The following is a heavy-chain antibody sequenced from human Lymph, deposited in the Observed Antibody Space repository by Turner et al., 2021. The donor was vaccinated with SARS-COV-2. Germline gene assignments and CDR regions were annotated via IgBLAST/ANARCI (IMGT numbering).Heavy chain of an antibody. CDR1: GFTFNNYA. CDR3: ANLYPTVSWEFPYGMDV. Sequence: EVQLLESGGGLVQPGGSLRLPCAASGFTFNNYAMSGVRQAPGKGLGWVSTISGSGGSTYYADSVKGRFIISRDNSKNPLYLQMNSLRAEDTAVYYCANLYPTVSWEFPYGMDVWGQGTTVTVSS. CDR2: ISGSGGST. D-gene: IGHD3-16*01. J-gene: IGHJ6*02. V-gene: IGHV3-23*01.